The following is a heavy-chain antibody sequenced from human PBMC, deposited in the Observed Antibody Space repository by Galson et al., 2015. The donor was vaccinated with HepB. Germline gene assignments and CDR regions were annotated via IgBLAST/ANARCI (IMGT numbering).Heavy chain of an antibody. CDR2: ITAYNDQT. CDR3: ALSRGGYQWDH. V-gene: IGHV1-18*04. D-gene: IGHD5-24*01. CDR1: GYTFSSYT. Sequence: SVKVSCKASGYTFSSYTITWVRQAPGQGLEWVGWITAYNDQTNYAPKLQGRVTMATDTSTSTAYMDLRSLRSGDTAVYYCALSRGGYQWDHWGKGTLVTVSS. J-gene: IGHJ4*02.